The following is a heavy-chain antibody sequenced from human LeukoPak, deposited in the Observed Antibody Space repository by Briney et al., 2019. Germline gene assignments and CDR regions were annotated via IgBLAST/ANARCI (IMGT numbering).Heavy chain of an antibody. Sequence: GGSLRLSCAASGFTFSSYAMHWVRQAPGKGLEYVSAISSNGGSTYYANSVKGRFTISRDNSKNTLYLQMGSLRAEDMAVYYCARGLGYCSSTSCRFDYWGQGTLVTVSS. V-gene: IGHV3-64*01. D-gene: IGHD2-2*01. CDR3: ARGLGYCSSTSCRFDY. J-gene: IGHJ4*02. CDR2: ISSNGGST. CDR1: GFTFSSYA.